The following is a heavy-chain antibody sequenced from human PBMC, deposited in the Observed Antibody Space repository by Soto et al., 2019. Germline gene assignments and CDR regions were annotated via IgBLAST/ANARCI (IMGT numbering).Heavy chain of an antibody. CDR1: GGSISSGDYY. CDR2: IYYSGST. CDR3: ARDLPYYDSSGYYYYGMDV. Sequence: QVQLQESGPGLVKPSQTLSLTCTVSGGSISSGDYYWSWIRQPPGKGLEWIGYIYYSGSTYYNPSLKSRVTISVDTSKNQFSLKLSSVTAADTAVYYCARDLPYYDSSGYYYYGMDVWGQGTTVTVSS. V-gene: IGHV4-30-4*01. J-gene: IGHJ6*02. D-gene: IGHD3-22*01.